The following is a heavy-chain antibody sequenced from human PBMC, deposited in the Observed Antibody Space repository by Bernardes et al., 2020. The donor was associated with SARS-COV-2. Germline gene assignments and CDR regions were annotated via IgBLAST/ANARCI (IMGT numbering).Heavy chain of an antibody. CDR3: ARHENYILTGFYTIDH. Sequence: SESLSLTCTVSGGSISSRSFFWGWIRQPPGKGLEWIGTVSYSGTTHYRPSLKSRVTMSVDTSKNQSSLRLTSVTAADAALYYCARHENYILTGFYTIDHWGQGTLVTVSS. J-gene: IGHJ4*02. CDR2: VSYSGTT. CDR1: GGSISSRSFF. D-gene: IGHD3-9*01. V-gene: IGHV4-39*01.